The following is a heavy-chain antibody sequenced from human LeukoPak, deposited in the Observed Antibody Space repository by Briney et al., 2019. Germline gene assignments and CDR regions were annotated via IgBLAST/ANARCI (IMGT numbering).Heavy chain of an antibody. CDR2: INPSGGST. D-gene: IGHD4-11*01. J-gene: IGHJ4*02. CDR3: AGAQYLRGSVDY. Sequence: ASVKVSCKASGYTFTSYYMHWVRQAPGQGLEWMGIINPSGGSTSYAQKFQGRVTMTTDTSTSTAYMELRSLRSDDTAVYYCAGAQYLRGSVDYWGQGALVTVSS. CDR1: GYTFTSYY. V-gene: IGHV1-46*01.